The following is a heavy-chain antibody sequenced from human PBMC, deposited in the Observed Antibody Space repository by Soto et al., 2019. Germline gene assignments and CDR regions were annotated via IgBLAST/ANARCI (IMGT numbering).Heavy chain of an antibody. J-gene: IGHJ4*02. CDR1: GFTFGGYA. CDR2: IRGKAYSGTT. Sequence: GGSLRLSCTTPGFTFGGYAMSWVRQAPGKGLEWVGLIRGKAYSGTTEYAASVRGRFTISRDDSKSIAYLQRNSLESEDTAVYYCARGRSSGELHPTYFDYWGQGTLVTVSS. D-gene: IGHD3-10*01. V-gene: IGHV3-49*04. CDR3: ARGRSSGELHPTYFDY.